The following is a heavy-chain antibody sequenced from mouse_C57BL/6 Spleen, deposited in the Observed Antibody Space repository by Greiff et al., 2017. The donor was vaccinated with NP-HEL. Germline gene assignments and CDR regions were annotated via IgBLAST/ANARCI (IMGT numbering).Heavy chain of an antibody. J-gene: IGHJ2*01. D-gene: IGHD1-1*01. V-gene: IGHV5-4*03. Sequence: EVKVVESGGGLVKPGGSLKLSCAASGFTFSSYAMSWVRQTPEKRLEWVATISDGGSYTYYPDNVKGRFTISRDNAKNNLYLQMSHLKSEDTAMYYCARAGYYYGSSLFDYWGQGTTLTVSS. CDR2: ISDGGSYT. CDR3: ARAGYYYGSSLFDY. CDR1: GFTFSSYA.